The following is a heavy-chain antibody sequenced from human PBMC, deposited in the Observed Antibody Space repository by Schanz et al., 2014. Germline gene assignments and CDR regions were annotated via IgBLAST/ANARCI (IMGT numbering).Heavy chain of an antibody. D-gene: IGHD3-9*01. CDR1: GFTFSNYG. CDR2: IWNDGNKK. V-gene: IGHV3-33*06. CDR3: AKAADWPVTRFDP. J-gene: IGHJ5*02. Sequence: QVQLVESGGGVVQSGGSLRLSCAASGFTFSNYGMHWVRQAPGKGLEWVAVIWNDGNKKYYSESVQGRFSISRDNSKNTLYLQMNSLRTDDTAVYYCAKAADWPVTRFDPWGQGTLVTVSS.